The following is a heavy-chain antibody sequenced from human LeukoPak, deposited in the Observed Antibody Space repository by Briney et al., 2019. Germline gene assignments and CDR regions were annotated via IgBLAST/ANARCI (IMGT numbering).Heavy chain of an antibody. J-gene: IGHJ4*02. V-gene: IGHV3-30*02. CDR2: IRYNGNNQ. D-gene: IGHD1-7*01. CDR1: GFTFNNYG. CDR3: ARAHNWKYGSFDF. Sequence: GSLRLSCAASGFTFNNYGMHWVRQAPGKGLEGVAFIRYNGNNQYYADSVKGRFTISRDNSKNTLYLQMNSLKGDDTAVYYCARAHNWKYGSFDFWGQGTLVTVSS.